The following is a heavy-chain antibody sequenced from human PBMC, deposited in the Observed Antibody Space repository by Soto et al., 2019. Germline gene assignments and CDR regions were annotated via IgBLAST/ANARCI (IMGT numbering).Heavy chain of an antibody. CDR3: ARGGVRGTSGSYYIPYYYYNYIDV. Sequence: SETLSLTCTVSGGSISSYYWSWIRQPPGKGLEWIGYIYYSGSTNYNPSLKSRVTISVDTSKNQFSLKLSSVTAADTAVYYCARGGVRGTSGSYYIPYYYYNYIDVWGKGTTVTVSS. CDR2: IYYSGST. D-gene: IGHD3-10*01. CDR1: GGSISSYY. J-gene: IGHJ6*03. V-gene: IGHV4-59*01.